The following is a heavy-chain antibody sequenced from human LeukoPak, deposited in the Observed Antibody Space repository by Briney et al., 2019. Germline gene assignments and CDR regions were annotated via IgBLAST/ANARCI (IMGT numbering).Heavy chain of an antibody. V-gene: IGHV1-8*01. CDR2: MNPNSGNT. J-gene: IGHJ6*03. D-gene: IGHD7-27*01. Sequence: ASVKVSCKASGYTFTTYDINWVRQAPGQGLEWMGWMNPNSGNTGYAQKFQGRVTMTRDTSISTAYMEMSSLRYEDTAVYYCAKVASGAVYYYYLDVWRKGTTVTVSS. CDR1: GYTFTTYD. CDR3: AKVASGAVYYYYLDV.